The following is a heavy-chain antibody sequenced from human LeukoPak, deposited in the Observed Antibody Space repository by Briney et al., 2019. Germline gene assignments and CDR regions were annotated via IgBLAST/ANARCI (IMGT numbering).Heavy chain of an antibody. CDR1: GGSICSSSYY. D-gene: IGHD2-2*01. CDR3: ARGGVHSDIVVVPAAPEGWFDP. V-gene: IGHV4-39*07. CDR2: INHSGST. J-gene: IGHJ5*02. Sequence: SETLSLTCTVSGGSICSSSYYWGWIRQPPGKGLEWIGEINHSGSTNYNPSLKSRVTISVDTSKNQFSLKLSSVTAADTAVYYCARGGVHSDIVVVPAAPEGWFDPWGQGTLVTVSS.